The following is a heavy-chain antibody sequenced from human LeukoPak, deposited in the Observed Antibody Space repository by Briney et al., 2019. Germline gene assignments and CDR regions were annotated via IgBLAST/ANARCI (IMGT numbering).Heavy chain of an antibody. Sequence: ASVEVSCKASGYTFTNYAISWVRQAPGQGLEWMGWISAYNGNTNYAQKLQGRATMTTDTSTSTAYMELRSLRSDDTAVYYCARDLGIVGATCDYWGQGTLVTVSS. CDR1: GYTFTNYA. D-gene: IGHD1-26*01. CDR3: ARDLGIVGATCDY. CDR2: ISAYNGNT. J-gene: IGHJ4*02. V-gene: IGHV1-18*01.